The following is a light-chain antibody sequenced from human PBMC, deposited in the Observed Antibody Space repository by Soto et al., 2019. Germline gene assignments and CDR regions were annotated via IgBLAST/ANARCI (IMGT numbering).Light chain of an antibody. V-gene: IGKV1-39*01. J-gene: IGKJ1*01. CDR2: GTS. CDR1: QSISNL. Sequence: DIQMTQSPSSLSASVGDRVTITCRASQSISNLLNWYQHKPGKAPKLLIYGTSTLQSGVPSRFSGSGSGTDFTLTISSLQREDVATYYCQQSYSSSWTFGQGTKVEIK. CDR3: QQSYSSSWT.